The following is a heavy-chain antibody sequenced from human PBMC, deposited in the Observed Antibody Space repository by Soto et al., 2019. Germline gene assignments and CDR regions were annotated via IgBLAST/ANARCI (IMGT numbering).Heavy chain of an antibody. CDR3: AREIVCRYCSGGSCYSKSFCDY. J-gene: IGHJ4*02. D-gene: IGHD2-15*01. CDR2: IYYSGST. V-gene: IGHV4-31*03. Sequence: QVQLQESGPGLVKPSQTLSLTCTVSGGSISSGGYYWSWIRQHPGKGLEWIGYIYYSGSTYYNPSLTSRVTRAGDTSKNQFARKLSSVTAADTAVYYGAREIVCRYCSGGSCYSKSFCDYWGQGTLVTVSS. CDR1: GGSISSGGYY.